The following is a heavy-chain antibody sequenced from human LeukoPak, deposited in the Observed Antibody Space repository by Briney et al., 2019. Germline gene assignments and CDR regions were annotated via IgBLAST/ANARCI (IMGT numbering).Heavy chain of an antibody. Sequence: GGSLRLSCAASGMTFRYRWMHWVRQAPGKGVVWVSLIKNDGRATIYADSVKGRFTISRDNGKSTLYLQMNSLRAEDTGIYYCTTGPSYGYEWWGQGTVVTVSS. D-gene: IGHD3-16*01. J-gene: IGHJ4*02. CDR3: TTGPSYGYEW. V-gene: IGHV3-74*01. CDR2: IKNDGRAT. CDR1: GMTFRYRW.